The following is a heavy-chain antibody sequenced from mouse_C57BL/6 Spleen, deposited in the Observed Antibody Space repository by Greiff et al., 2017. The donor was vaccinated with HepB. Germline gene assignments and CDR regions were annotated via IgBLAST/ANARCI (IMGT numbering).Heavy chain of an antibody. Sequence: QVQLQQPGAELVKPGASVKLSCKASGYTFTSYWMQWVKQRPGQGLEWIGEIDPSDSYTNYNQKFKGKATLTVDTSSRTAYMQLSSLTSEDSAVYYCARGATTDPYYFDYWGQGTTLTVSS. CDR3: ARGATTDPYYFDY. D-gene: IGHD1-1*01. CDR2: IDPSDSYT. CDR1: GYTFTSYW. J-gene: IGHJ2*01. V-gene: IGHV1-50*01.